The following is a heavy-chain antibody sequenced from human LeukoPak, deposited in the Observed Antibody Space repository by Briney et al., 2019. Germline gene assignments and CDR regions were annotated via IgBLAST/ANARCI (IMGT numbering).Heavy chain of an antibody. V-gene: IGHV3-7*03. Sequence: GGSLRLSCAASGFTFSSYWMIWVRQAPGKGLEWVANIKQDGSEKYYVDSVKGRFTISRDNAKNSLYLQMNSLRAEDTAVYYCAGWVATIRWGYYFDYWGQGTLVTVSS. D-gene: IGHD5-12*01. CDR1: GFTFSSYW. CDR2: IKQDGSEK. CDR3: AGWVATIRWGYYFDY. J-gene: IGHJ4*02.